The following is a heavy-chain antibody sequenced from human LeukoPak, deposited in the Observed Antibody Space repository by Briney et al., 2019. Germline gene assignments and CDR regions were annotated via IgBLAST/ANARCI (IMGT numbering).Heavy chain of an antibody. CDR1: GFTFSSYW. CDR3: ARASPDYAFDY. D-gene: IGHD4/OR15-4a*01. J-gene: IGHJ4*02. CDR2: IKQDGSEK. V-gene: IGHV3-7*01. Sequence: PGGSLRLSCAASGFTFSSYWMSWVRQALGKGLEWVANIKQDGSEKYYVDSVKGRFTISRDNAKNSLYLQMNSLRAEDTAVYYCARASPDYAFDYWGQGTLVTVSS.